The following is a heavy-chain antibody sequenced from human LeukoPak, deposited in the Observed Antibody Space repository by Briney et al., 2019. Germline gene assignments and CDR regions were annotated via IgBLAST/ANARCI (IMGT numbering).Heavy chain of an antibody. CDR3: AKGSYYYDSADYFDY. V-gene: IGHV3-23*01. Sequence: PGGSLRLSCAASGFTFSSYAMSWVRQAPGKGLEGFSTLSGSGGNTYYADSVKGRVTISRDNSKNTLYLQMNSLRAEDTAVYHCAKGSYYYDSADYFDYWGQGTLVTVSS. CDR1: GFTFSSYA. D-gene: IGHD3-22*01. J-gene: IGHJ4*02. CDR2: LSGSGGNT.